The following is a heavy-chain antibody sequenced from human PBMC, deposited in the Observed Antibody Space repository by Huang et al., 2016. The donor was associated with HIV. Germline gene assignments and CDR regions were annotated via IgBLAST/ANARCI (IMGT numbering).Heavy chain of an antibody. CDR3: AKESRWYSDLDN. CDR2: ISYDGSSG. V-gene: IGHV3-30*18. D-gene: IGHD2-15*01. Sequence: QVQLVESGGGEVQPGRSLRLSCVASGFTFNNFGMHWVRQAPGKGREWVAVISYDGSSGRYSESVKGRFTISRDNPMDTLYLQMNSLRPDDTAVYYCAKESRWYSDLDNWGQGTLVTVSS. CDR1: GFTFNNFG. J-gene: IGHJ4*02.